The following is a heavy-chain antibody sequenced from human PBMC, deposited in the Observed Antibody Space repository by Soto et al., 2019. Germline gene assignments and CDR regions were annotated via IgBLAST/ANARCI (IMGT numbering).Heavy chain of an antibody. J-gene: IGHJ4*02. CDR1: GFTFSSYW. V-gene: IGHV3-7*01. CDR2: IKQDGSEK. Sequence: GSLRLSCAASGFTFSSYWMSWVRQAPGKGLEWVANIKQDGSEKYYVDSVKGRFTISRDNAKNSLYLQMNSLRAEDTAVYYCARDLLSGNYDYIWGSYRPLQDYWGQGTLVTVSS. CDR3: ARDLLSGNYDYIWGSYRPLQDY. D-gene: IGHD3-16*02.